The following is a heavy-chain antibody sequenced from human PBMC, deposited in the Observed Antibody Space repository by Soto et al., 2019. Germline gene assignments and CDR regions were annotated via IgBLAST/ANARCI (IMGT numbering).Heavy chain of an antibody. CDR1: GGTFSSYT. CDR3: ASVSSGRTYYYYYGMDV. D-gene: IGHD6-19*01. V-gene: IGHV1-69*02. CDR2: IIPILGIA. Sequence: QVQLVQSGAEVKKPGSSVKVSCKASGGTFSSYTISWVRQAPGQGLEWMGRIIPILGIANYAQKFQGRVTITADKSTSTAYLELSSLRSEDTAVYDCASVSSGRTYYYYYGMDVWGQGTTVTVSS. J-gene: IGHJ6*02.